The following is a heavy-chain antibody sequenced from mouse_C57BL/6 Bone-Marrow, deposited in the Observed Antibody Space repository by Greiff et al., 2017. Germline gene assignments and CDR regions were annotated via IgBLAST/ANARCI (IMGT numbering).Heavy chain of an antibody. D-gene: IGHD2-4*01. CDR2: INPSSGYT. V-gene: IGHV1-7*01. Sequence: VQLQQSGAELAKPGASVKLSCKASGSTFTSYWMHWVRQRPGQGLEWIGYINPSSGYTKYNQKFKDKATLTSDKSSRTAYMQLSSLTYADAAVYYCARDGDYVDYAMDYWGQGTSVTVSA. CDR3: ARDGDYVDYAMDY. J-gene: IGHJ4*01. CDR1: GSTFTSYW.